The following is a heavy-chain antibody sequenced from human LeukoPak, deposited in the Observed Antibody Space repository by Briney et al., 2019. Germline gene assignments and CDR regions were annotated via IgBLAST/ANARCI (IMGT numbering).Heavy chain of an antibody. J-gene: IGHJ4*02. CDR2: IYNSGST. V-gene: IGHV4-39*01. CDR3: ARDRSSYFDY. D-gene: IGHD1-14*01. Sequence: SETLSLTCTVSGGSISSNNYYWGWIRQPPGKGLEWIGSIYNSGSTYYNPSLKSRVTISVDTSKNQFALKLSSVTAADTAVYYCARDRSSYFDYWGQGTLLTVSS. CDR1: GGSISSNNYY.